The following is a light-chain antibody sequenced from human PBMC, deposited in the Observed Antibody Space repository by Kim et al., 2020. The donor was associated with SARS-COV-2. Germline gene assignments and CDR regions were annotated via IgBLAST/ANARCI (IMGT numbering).Light chain of an antibody. CDR2: AAS. CDR1: QSISSY. CDR3: QQSYSTPPGT. Sequence: DIQMTQSPSSLSASVGDRVTITCRASQSISSYLNWYQQKPGKAPKLLIYAASSLQGGVPSRFSGSGSGTDFTLTISSLQPEDFATYYCQQSYSTPPGTFGQGTKVDIK. J-gene: IGKJ1*01. V-gene: IGKV1-39*01.